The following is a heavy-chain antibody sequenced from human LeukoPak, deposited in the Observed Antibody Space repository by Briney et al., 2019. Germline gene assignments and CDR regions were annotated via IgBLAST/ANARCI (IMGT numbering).Heavy chain of an antibody. CDR1: GFTFSSYT. CDR3: ATVTKVDFNY. V-gene: IGHV3-30*09. J-gene: IGHJ4*02. Sequence: GSLRLSCAASGFTFSSYTFYWSRPAPGKGLEWVASVSVEGIGRYFPGSVEGRFAISRDDSKKSVFLQMSNLRPEDTAVYFCATVTKVDFNYWGQGTPVTVSS. CDR2: VSVEGIGR. D-gene: IGHD4-11*01.